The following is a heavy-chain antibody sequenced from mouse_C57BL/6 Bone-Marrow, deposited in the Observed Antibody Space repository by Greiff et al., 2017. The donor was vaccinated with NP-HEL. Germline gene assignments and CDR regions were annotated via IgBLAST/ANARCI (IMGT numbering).Heavy chain of an antibody. CDR3: ARWRITTVVATRYFDV. CDR2: ISYSGST. V-gene: IGHV3-8*01. D-gene: IGHD1-1*01. CDR1: GYSITSDY. Sequence: VQLKESGPGLAKPSQTLSLTCSVTGYSITSDYWNWIRKFPGNKLEYMGYISYSGSTYYNPSLKSRISITRDTSKNQYYLQLNSVTTEDTATYYCARWRITTVVATRYFDVWGTGTTVTVSS. J-gene: IGHJ1*03.